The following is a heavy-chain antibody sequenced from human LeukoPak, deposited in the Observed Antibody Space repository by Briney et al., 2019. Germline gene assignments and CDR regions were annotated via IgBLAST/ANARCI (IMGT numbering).Heavy chain of an antibody. D-gene: IGHD3-9*01. J-gene: IGHJ4*02. CDR2: IYSGGST. CDR3: ARVSTSGDKSFDF. CDR1: RFTLSRSY. Sequence: GGSPTQTLAASRFTLSRSYMTSGPQAPGQGLEWVSVIYSGGSTYYADSVKGRFTISRNNSKNTLYLQMNSLRAEDTALYYCARVSTSGDKSFDFWGQGTLVTVSS. V-gene: IGHV3-53*01.